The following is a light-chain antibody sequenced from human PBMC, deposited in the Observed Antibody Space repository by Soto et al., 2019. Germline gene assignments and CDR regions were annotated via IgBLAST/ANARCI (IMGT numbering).Light chain of an antibody. J-gene: IGKJ4*02. V-gene: IGKV1-5*03. CDR1: QSISRW. CDR3: QQYDSYPLT. Sequence: DIQMTQSPSTLSASVGDIVTITCRASQSISRWLDWYQQKPGKAPNLLIYKASSLESGVPSRFSGSGSGTEFTLTVSSLQPDDFATYYCQQYDSYPLTFGGGTKVEI. CDR2: KAS.